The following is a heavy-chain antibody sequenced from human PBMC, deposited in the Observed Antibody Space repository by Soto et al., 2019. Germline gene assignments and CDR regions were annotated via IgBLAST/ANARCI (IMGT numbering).Heavy chain of an antibody. V-gene: IGHV4-39*01. CDR1: GGSISSSSYY. CDR2: IYYSGST. J-gene: IGHJ4*02. D-gene: IGHD6-13*01. CDR3: ARGVSSWYVDY. Sequence: SETLSLTCTVSGGSISSSSYYWGWIRQPPGKGLEWIGSIYYSGSTYYNPSLKSRVTISVDTSKNQFSLKLSSVTAADTAVYYCARGVSSWYVDYWGQGTLVTVSS.